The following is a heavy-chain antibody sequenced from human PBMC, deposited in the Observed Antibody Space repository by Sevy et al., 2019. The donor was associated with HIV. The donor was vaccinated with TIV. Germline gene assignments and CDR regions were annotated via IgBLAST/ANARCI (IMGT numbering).Heavy chain of an antibody. CDR3: ARLFSCGGDCYYLDY. V-gene: IGHV3-30*04. CDR2: MSHDGNYK. J-gene: IGHJ4*02. CDR1: GFTFSDYD. Sequence: GESLKISCAASGFTFSDYDMHWVRQAPGKGLGWVAVMSHDGNYKNHADSVKVRFTISRDNFKNTLYLQMNSLRVEDTAVYFCARLFSCGGDCYYLDYWGQGAPVTVSS. D-gene: IGHD2-21*02.